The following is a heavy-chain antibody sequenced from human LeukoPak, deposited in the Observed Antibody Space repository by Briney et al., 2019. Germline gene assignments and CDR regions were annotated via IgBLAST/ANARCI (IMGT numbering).Heavy chain of an antibody. D-gene: IGHD3-16*02. CDR2: ISSSSSTI. CDR1: GFTFSSYS. CDR3: AREAVHMITFGGVIASSHGMDV. V-gene: IGHV3-48*01. Sequence: PGGSLRLPCAASGFTFSSYSMNWVRQAPGKGLEWVSYISSSSSTIYYADSVKGRFTISRDNAKNSLYLQMYSLRAEDTAVYYCAREAVHMITFGGVIASSHGMDVWGQGTTVTVSS. J-gene: IGHJ6*02.